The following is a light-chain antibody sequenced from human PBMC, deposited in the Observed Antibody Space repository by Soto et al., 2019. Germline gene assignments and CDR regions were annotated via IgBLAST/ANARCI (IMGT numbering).Light chain of an antibody. V-gene: IGKV2-24*01. J-gene: IGKJ2*01. CDR1: QSLVHSDGNSY. Sequence: DFVMTQTPLSSPVTLGQPASISCRSSQSLVHSDGNSYLSWLHQRPGQPPRLLIYMISNRFSWVPDRFSGSGAGTDFTLKISRVEHEDVGVYYCMQATQPYTFGQGTKLEIK. CDR2: MIS. CDR3: MQATQPYT.